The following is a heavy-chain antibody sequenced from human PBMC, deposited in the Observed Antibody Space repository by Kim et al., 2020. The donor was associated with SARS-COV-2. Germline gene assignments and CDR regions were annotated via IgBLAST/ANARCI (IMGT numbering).Heavy chain of an antibody. Sequence: GGSLRLSCAASGFTFDDYAMHWVRQAPGKGLEWVSGISWNSGSIGYADSVKGRFTISRDNAKNSLYLQMNSLRAEDTALYYCAKDGIAVAGWCDYWGQGTMVTVSS. J-gene: IGHJ4*02. CDR1: GFTFDDYA. CDR3: AKDGIAVAGWCDY. CDR2: ISWNSGSI. D-gene: IGHD6-19*01. V-gene: IGHV3-9*01.